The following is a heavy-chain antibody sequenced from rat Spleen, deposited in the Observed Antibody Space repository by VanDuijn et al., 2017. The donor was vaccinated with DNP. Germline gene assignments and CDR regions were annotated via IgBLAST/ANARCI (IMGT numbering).Heavy chain of an antibody. Sequence: QVQLHQSGAALAKPGSSVKISCQASGYTFTNYYLGWIKQTTGLGLELVGYINTGRGGANYNEKLKGRATLTVDKSSSTAFMQLSSLTPDDSAVYFCARWGRDTGFAYWGQGTLVTVSS. D-gene: IGHD4-3*01. CDR2: INTGRGGA. CDR1: GYTFTNYY. J-gene: IGHJ3*01. CDR3: ARWGRDTGFAY. V-gene: IGHV1-43*01.